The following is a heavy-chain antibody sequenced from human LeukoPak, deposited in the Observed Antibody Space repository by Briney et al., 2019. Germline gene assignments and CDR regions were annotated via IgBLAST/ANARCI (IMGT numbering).Heavy chain of an antibody. Sequence: GGSLRLSCAASGFTFSSYWMHWVRQAPGKGLVWVSRINTDGSSTSYADSVKGRFTISRDNAKNTLYLQMNSLRAEDTAVYYCARGGYSYGLLGYWGQGTLVTVSS. CDR2: INTDGSST. J-gene: IGHJ4*02. D-gene: IGHD5-18*01. CDR3: ARGGYSYGLLGY. V-gene: IGHV3-74*01. CDR1: GFTFSSYW.